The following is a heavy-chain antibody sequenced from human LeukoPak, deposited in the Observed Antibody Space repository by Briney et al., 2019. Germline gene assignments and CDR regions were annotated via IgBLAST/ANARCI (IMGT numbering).Heavy chain of an antibody. CDR1: GIRLSNYG. J-gene: IGHJ4*02. Sequence: GGSLRLSCVVSGIRLSNYGMSWVRQAPGKGLEWVSGISESGGGTNYADSVKGRFTISRDNSLNTLYLQMNSLRAEDTAVYFCAKRGVVIRGVLVIGFHKEAYYFDYRGQGILVTVSS. D-gene: IGHD3-10*01. V-gene: IGHV3-23*01. CDR3: AKRGVVIRGVLVIGFHKEAYYFDY. CDR2: ISESGGGT.